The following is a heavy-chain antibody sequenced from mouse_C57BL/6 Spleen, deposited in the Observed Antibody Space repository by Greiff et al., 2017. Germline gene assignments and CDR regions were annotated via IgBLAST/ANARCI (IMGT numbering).Heavy chain of an antibody. D-gene: IGHD1-1*02. V-gene: IGHV5-12*01. CDR3: ARRGGPYWYFGV. CDR2: ISNGGGST. CDR1: GFTFSDYY. Sequence: EVKLVESGGGLVQPGGSLKLSCAASGFTFSDYYMYWVRQTPEKRLEWVAYISNGGGSTYYPDTVKGRFTISRDNAKNTLYLQMSRLKSEDTAMYYCARRGGPYWYFGVWGTGTTVTVSS. J-gene: IGHJ1*03.